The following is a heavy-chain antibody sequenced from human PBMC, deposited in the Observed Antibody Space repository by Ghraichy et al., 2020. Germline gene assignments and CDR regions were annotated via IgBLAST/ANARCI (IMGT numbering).Heavy chain of an antibody. Sequence: SETLSLTCTVSGGSISSYYWSWIRQPPGKGLEWIGYIYYSGSTNYNPSLKSRVTISVDTSKNQFSLKLSSVTAADTAVYYCARDGRHCSGGSCYPAQNQYYYGMDVWGQGTTVTVSS. D-gene: IGHD2-15*01. CDR2: IYYSGST. V-gene: IGHV4-59*01. J-gene: IGHJ6*02. CDR3: ARDGRHCSGGSCYPAQNQYYYGMDV. CDR1: GGSISSYY.